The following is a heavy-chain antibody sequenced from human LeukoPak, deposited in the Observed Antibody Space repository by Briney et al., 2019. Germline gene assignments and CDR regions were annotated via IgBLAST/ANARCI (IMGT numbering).Heavy chain of an antibody. V-gene: IGHV3-23*01. CDR1: GFTFSSYG. D-gene: IGHD5-18*01. Sequence: PGGPLRLSCAASGFTFSSYGVSWVRQATGKGLEWVSSISGSGGTTYYADSVKGRFTISRDNSKNTLYLQMNSLRADDTAVYSCAKDPPTVMANAFHIWGQGTMVTVS. CDR2: ISGSGGTT. J-gene: IGHJ3*02. CDR3: AKDPPTVMANAFHI.